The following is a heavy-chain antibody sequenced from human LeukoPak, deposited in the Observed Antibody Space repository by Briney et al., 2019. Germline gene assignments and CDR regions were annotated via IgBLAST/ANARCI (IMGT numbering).Heavy chain of an antibody. V-gene: IGHV4-34*01. CDR3: ARVPNKFGEFIDDP. J-gene: IGHJ5*02. Sequence: SETLSLTCAVYRVSFSGYYRSWISQPPGKGLEWIGEINHSGSTNYNPSLKSRVTISVDTSKNQFSLKLSSVTAADTAVYYCARVPNKFGEFIDDPWGQGSLVTVSS. CDR2: INHSGST. D-gene: IGHD3-10*01. CDR1: RVSFSGYY.